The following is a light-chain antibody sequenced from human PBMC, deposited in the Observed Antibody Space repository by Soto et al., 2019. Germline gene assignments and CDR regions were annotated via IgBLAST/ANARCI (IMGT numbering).Light chain of an antibody. J-gene: IGKJ2*01. V-gene: IGKV1-5*01. CDR3: QQYNSYSST. CDR1: QSISSW. CDR2: DGS. Sequence: DIQMTQSPSTLSASVGDRVTITCRASQSISSWLAWYQQKPGKAPKLLIYDGSSLESGVPSRFSGSGSGTEFTLTISSLQPDDFATYYCQQYNSYSSTFGQGTKLELK.